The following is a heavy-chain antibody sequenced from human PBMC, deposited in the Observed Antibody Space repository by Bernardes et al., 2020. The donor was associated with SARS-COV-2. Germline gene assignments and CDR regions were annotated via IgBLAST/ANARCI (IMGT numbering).Heavy chain of an antibody. Sequence: GGTLSVSCAASGFTLSNHYMDWVRTAPGEGLEWVGRGRTQPRRYSTDYAASVEGRFTISRDDSKNSVSLQMDNLKTDDTAVYYCVRVGPYGWESFDYWGQGTLATVSS. V-gene: IGHV3-72*01. CDR1: GFTLSNHY. J-gene: IGHJ4*02. CDR3: VRVGPYGWESFDY. CDR2: GRTQPRRYST. D-gene: IGHD3-10*01.